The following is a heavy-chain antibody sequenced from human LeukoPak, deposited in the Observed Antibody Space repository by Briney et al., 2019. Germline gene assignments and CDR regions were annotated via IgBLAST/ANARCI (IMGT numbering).Heavy chain of an antibody. CDR2: ISYDGSNK. V-gene: IGHV3-30*18. CDR1: GFTFSSYG. Sequence: GGSLRLSCAASGFTFSSYGMHWVRQAPAKGLEWVAVISYDGSNKYYADSVKGRFTISRDNSKNTLYLQMNSLRAEDTAVYYCAKVRGLRSVRGGYYYGMDVWGQGATVTVSS. D-gene: IGHD4-17*01. CDR3: AKVRGLRSVRGGYYYGMDV. J-gene: IGHJ6*02.